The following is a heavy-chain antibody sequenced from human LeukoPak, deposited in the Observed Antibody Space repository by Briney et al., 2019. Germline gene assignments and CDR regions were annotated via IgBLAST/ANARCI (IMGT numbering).Heavy chain of an antibody. Sequence: GGSLRLSCAASGFTFSNAWMSWVRQAPGKGLEWVGRIKSKTVGGTTDYAAPVKGRFTISRDDSKNTLYLQMNSLKTEDTAVYYCTTVYYYDSSGYYYDKYFDYWGQGTLVTVSS. V-gene: IGHV3-15*01. CDR2: IKSKTVGGTT. CDR1: GFTFSNAW. J-gene: IGHJ4*02. CDR3: TTVYYYDSSGYYYDKYFDY. D-gene: IGHD3-22*01.